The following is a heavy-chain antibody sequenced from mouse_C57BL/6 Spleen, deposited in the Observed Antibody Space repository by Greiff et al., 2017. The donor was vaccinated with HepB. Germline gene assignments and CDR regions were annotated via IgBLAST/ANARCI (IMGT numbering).Heavy chain of an antibody. CDR2: INPSTGGT. CDR3: ARWDSSGPFAY. D-gene: IGHD3-2*02. J-gene: IGHJ3*01. V-gene: IGHV1-42*01. CDR1: GYSFTGYY. Sequence: EVKLQESGPELVKPGASVKISCKASGYSFTGYYMNWVKQSPEKSLEWIGEINPSTGGTTYNQKFKAKATLTVDKSSSTAYMQLKSLTSEDSAVYYCARWDSSGPFAYWGQGTLVTVSA.